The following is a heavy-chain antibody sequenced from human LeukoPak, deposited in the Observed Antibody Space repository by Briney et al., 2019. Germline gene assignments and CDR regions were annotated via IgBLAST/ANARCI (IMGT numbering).Heavy chain of an antibody. CDR3: ARHSTTYYDFWSGLQYYYYYMDV. V-gene: IGHV4-4*09. CDR2: IYTSGST. D-gene: IGHD3-3*01. CDR1: GGSISSYY. Sequence: SETLSLTCTVSGGSISSYYWSWIRAPPGKRLVWIGYIYTSGSTNYTPSLKSRVTISGDTSKKQFSLTLSSVTAADTAVYYCARHSTTYYDFWSGLQYYYYYMDVWGKGTTVTVSS. J-gene: IGHJ6*03.